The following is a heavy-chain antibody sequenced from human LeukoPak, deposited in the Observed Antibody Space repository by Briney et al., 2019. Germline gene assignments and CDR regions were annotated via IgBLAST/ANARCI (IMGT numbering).Heavy chain of an antibody. CDR2: ISSGNSYT. J-gene: IGHJ4*02. V-gene: IGHV3-21*01. D-gene: IGHD6-13*01. CDR1: GFTYSSYT. CDR3: ARDREGSSWAYYFDD. Sequence: PGGSLRLSCAASGFTYSSYTMTWVRQAPGKGLEWVSSISSGNSYTYYAESVKGRFTISRDNAKNSLYLQMNSLRAEDTALYYCARDREGSSWAYYFDDWGQGTLVTVSS.